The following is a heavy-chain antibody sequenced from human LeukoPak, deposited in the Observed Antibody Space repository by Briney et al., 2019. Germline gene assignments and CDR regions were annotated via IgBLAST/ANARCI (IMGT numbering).Heavy chain of an antibody. D-gene: IGHD2-2*01. V-gene: IGHV3-21*01. CDR1: GFTFRSYS. CDR3: ARVSGVVPAATLDF. J-gene: IGHJ4*02. Sequence: GGSLRLSCAASGFTFRSYSMNWVRQAPGKGLEWVSSISTGSSHIYYADSVKGRFTISRDNDKNSLYLQMNSLRAEDTAVYYCARVSGVVPAATLDFWGQGALVTVSS. CDR2: ISTGSSHI.